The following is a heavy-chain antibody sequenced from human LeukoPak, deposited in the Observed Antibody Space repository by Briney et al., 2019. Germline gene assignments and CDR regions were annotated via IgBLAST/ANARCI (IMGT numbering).Heavy chain of an antibody. D-gene: IGHD2-21*02. J-gene: IGHJ4*02. CDR3: ARNTETAIPLPYYFDY. Sequence: ASVKVSCKASGYTFTNFGISWVRQAPGQRLECMGWINTGNGNTKYSQKFQGRVTITRDTSASTAYMYLSSLRSEDTAVYYCARNTETAIPLPYYFDYWGQGTLVTVSS. CDR2: INTGNGNT. V-gene: IGHV1-3*04. CDR1: GYTFTNFG.